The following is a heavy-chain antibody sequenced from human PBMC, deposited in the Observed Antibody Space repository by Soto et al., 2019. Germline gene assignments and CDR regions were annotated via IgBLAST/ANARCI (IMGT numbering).Heavy chain of an antibody. D-gene: IGHD2-15*01. CDR3: ARDRRGEYCSGGSCPHPVFDP. V-gene: IGHV1-46*01. Sequence: WASVKVSCKASGYTFTSYYMHWVRQAPGQGLEWMGIINPSGGSTSYAQKFQGRVTMTRDTSTSTVYMELSSLRSEDTAVYYCARDRRGEYCSGGSCPHPVFDPWGQGTLVTVSS. CDR1: GYTFTSYY. J-gene: IGHJ5*02. CDR2: INPSGGST.